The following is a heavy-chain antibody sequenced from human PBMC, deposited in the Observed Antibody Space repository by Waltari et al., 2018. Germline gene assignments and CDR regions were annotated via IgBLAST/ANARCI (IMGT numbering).Heavy chain of an antibody. CDR2: NSGSGGST. Sequence: EVQLVESGGGLVQPGGSLRLSCAASGFPFSSYAMGWVRQAPGKGLEWVSANSGSGGSTYYADSVKCRFTISRDNSKNTLYLQMNSLRAEDTAVYYCAKWGLLAAAGPHFDYWGQGTLVTVSS. V-gene: IGHV3-23*04. CDR3: AKWGLLAAAGPHFDY. CDR1: GFPFSSYA. D-gene: IGHD6-13*01. J-gene: IGHJ4*02.